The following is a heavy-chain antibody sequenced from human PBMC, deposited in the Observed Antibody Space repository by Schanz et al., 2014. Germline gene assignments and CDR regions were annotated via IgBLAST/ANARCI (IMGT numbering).Heavy chain of an antibody. J-gene: IGHJ6*02. CDR1: GFTFSSYG. D-gene: IGHD2-2*02. CDR3: AKHLYQYNYYGMDV. Sequence: VQLLESGGGLVQPGGSLRLSCAASGFTFSSYGMHWVRQAPGKGLEWVTFIRFDGSDKYYADSVKGRFSVSRDNSKNTLSLQLNSLRADDTAVYYCAKHLYQYNYYGMDVWGQGTTVTVSS. V-gene: IGHV3-30*02. CDR2: IRFDGSDK.